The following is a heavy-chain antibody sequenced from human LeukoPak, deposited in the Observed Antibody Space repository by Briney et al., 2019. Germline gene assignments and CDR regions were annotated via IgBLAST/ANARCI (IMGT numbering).Heavy chain of an antibody. CDR2: ISGSGGST. CDR3: AKAPARYYDSSGYY. J-gene: IGHJ4*02. D-gene: IGHD3-22*01. Sequence: PGGSLRLSCAASGFTFSSYAMSWVRQAPGKGLEWVSAISGSGGSTYYADSVKGRFTISRDNSKNTLYLQMNSLRAEDTAVYYCAKAPARYYDSSGYYWGQGTLVTVSS. CDR1: GFTFSSYA. V-gene: IGHV3-23*01.